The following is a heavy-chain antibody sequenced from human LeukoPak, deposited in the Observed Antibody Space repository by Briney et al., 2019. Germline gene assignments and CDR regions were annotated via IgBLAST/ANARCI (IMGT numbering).Heavy chain of an antibody. V-gene: IGHV3-30*03. Sequence: GGSLRLSCAASGFTFSSYGMHWVRQAPGKGLEWVAVIGYDGSNKYYADSVKGRFTISRDNSKNTLYLQMNSLRADDTAVYYCASLPPDVVVVVAAPPYDYWGQGTLVTVSS. D-gene: IGHD2-15*01. CDR2: IGYDGSNK. CDR3: ASLPPDVVVVVAAPPYDY. J-gene: IGHJ4*02. CDR1: GFTFSSYG.